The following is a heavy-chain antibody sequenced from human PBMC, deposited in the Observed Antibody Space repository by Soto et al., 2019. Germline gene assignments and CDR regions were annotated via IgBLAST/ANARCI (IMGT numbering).Heavy chain of an antibody. CDR2: INTGNGNT. V-gene: IGHV1-3*04. D-gene: IGHD2-2*01. Sequence: GASVNVSGKASGYTFSSDAIHWVRQAPGQRPEWMGWINTGNGNTKYSENFQGRATITKDTSASTDYMELSSLGSDDTAVYFCARAGDDCSTARLYMNFYSGQGTLVNVSS. CDR1: GYTFSSDA. J-gene: IGHJ4*02. CDR3: ARAGDDCSTARLYMNFY.